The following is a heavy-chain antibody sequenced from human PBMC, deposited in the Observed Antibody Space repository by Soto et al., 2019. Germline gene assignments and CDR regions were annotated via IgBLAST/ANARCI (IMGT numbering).Heavy chain of an antibody. CDR1: GGSISSGGYY. CDR3: ARDNSSGWYFDY. Sequence: QVQLQESGPGLVKPSQTLSLTCTVSGGSISSGGYYWSWIRQHPGKGLEWIGYIYYSGSTYYNPALEVRGTLYVDTSKNQCSLKLSSVTAADTAVYYCARDNSSGWYFDYWGQGTLVTVSS. J-gene: IGHJ4*02. V-gene: IGHV4-31*03. D-gene: IGHD6-19*01. CDR2: IYYSGST.